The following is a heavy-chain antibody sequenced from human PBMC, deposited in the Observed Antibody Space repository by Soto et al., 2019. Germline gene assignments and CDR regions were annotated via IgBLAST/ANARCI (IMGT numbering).Heavy chain of an antibody. CDR3: TKDQDWGSRY. CDR2: ISGSGGTT. J-gene: IGHJ4*02. D-gene: IGHD7-27*01. V-gene: IGHV3-23*01. Sequence: EVQLLESGGGLVQPGGSLRLSCAASGFSFSKSAMSWVRQAPGKGLEWVAAISGSGGTTYYTDSVKGRSTISRDNSKNTLYLQMNSLRAEDTAIYYCTKDQDWGSRYWGQGTLVTVSS. CDR1: GFSFSKSA.